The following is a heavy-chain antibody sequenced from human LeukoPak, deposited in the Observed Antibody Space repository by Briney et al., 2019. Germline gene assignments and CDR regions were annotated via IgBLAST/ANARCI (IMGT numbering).Heavy chain of an antibody. Sequence: SETLSLTCTVSGGSISSGSYYWGWIRQPPGKGLEWIGNIYYSGSTYYNPSLKSRVSISVDTSKNQFSLKLTSVTAADTAVYYCAREPTPYNRWFDPWGQGTLVTVSS. D-gene: IGHD1-14*01. J-gene: IGHJ5*02. CDR1: GGSISSGSYY. V-gene: IGHV4-39*07. CDR2: IYYSGST. CDR3: AREPTPYNRWFDP.